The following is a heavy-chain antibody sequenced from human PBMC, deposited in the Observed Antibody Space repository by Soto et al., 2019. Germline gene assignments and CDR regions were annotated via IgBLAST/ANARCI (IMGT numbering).Heavy chain of an antibody. J-gene: IGHJ3*02. CDR1: GFTFSSYW. Sequence: EVQLVESGGGLVQPGGSLRLSCAASGFTFSSYWMSWVRQAPGKGLEWVANIKQDGSEKYYVDSVKGRFTISRDNAKNSLYLQMNSLRAEDTAVYYCARDHIREYSGYDPQDAFDIWGQGTMVTVSS. D-gene: IGHD5-12*01. CDR3: ARDHIREYSGYDPQDAFDI. CDR2: IKQDGSEK. V-gene: IGHV3-7*01.